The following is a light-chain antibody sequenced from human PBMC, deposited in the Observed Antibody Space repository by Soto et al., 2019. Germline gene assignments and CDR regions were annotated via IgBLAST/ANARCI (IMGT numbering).Light chain of an antibody. J-gene: IGLJ2*01. CDR2: DVS. CDR3: CSYAGSYTSAVV. CDR1: SSDVGGYNY. Sequence: QSALTQPRSVSGSPGQSVTISCTGTSSDVGGYNYVSWYQQHPGKAPKLMIYDVSKRPSGVPDRFSGSKSGNTASLTISGLQAADEADYYCCSYAGSYTSAVVFGGGTKVTVL. V-gene: IGLV2-11*01.